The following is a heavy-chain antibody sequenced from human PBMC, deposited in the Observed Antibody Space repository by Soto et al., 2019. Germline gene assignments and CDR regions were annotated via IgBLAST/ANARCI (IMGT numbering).Heavy chain of an antibody. Sequence: PGGSVKISCSGSGYSFTSDWIGWGRQMPWKGLEWMGIIYPGDSDTRYSPSFQGQVTISADKSISTAYLQWSSLKASDTAMYYCAASWELNYYYYGMDVWGQGTTVTVSS. CDR2: IYPGDSDT. D-gene: IGHD1-26*01. J-gene: IGHJ6*02. V-gene: IGHV5-51*01. CDR1: GYSFTSDW. CDR3: AASWELNYYYYGMDV.